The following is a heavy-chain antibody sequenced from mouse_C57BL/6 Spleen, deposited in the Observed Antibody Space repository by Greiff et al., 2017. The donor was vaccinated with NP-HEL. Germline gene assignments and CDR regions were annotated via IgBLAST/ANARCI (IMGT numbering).Heavy chain of an antibody. V-gene: IGHV1-82*01. CDR3: ARGGLLYAMDY. J-gene: IGHJ4*01. Sequence: VKLQQSGPELVKPGASVKISCKASGYAFSSSWMNWVKQRPGKGLEWIGRIYPGDGDTNYNGKFKGKATLTADKSSSTAYMQLSSLTSEDSAVYFCARGGLLYAMDYWGQGTSVTVSS. D-gene: IGHD2-3*01. CDR1: GYAFSSSW. CDR2: IYPGDGDT.